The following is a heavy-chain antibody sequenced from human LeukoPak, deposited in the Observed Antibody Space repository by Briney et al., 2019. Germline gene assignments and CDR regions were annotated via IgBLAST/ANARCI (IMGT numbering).Heavy chain of an antibody. D-gene: IGHD3-9*01. V-gene: IGHV1-8*01. Sequence: ASVKVSCKASGYTFTSYDINWVRQATGQGLEWMGWLNPNSGNTGYAQKFQDRVTVTRDTSISTAYMELNSLRSEDTAVYFCARNRYPYGLDVWGQGTTVTASS. CDR1: GYTFTSYD. CDR2: LNPNSGNT. CDR3: ARNRYPYGLDV. J-gene: IGHJ6*02.